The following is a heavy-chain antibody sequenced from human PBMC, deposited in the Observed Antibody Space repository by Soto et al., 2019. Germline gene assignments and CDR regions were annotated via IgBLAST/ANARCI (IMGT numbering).Heavy chain of an antibody. CDR3: ARARRRDDSTNFDALDV. CDR1: GGFYSIKT. Sequence: QVQLVQSGAEVKKPGSSVKVSCKASGGFYSIKTISWVRQAPGQGLEWMGRIIPLVHIINNAQKFQGRVVISPDKSPSTSFIALSSMRSPGTAMCFWARARRRDDSTNFDALDVWGPGKMVTVSS. J-gene: IGHJ3*01. D-gene: IGHD3-22*01. V-gene: IGHV1-69*04. CDR2: IIPLVHII.